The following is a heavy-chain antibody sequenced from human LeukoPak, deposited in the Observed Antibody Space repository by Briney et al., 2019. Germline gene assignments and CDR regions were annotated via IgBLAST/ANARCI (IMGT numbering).Heavy chain of an antibody. CDR2: ISGSGGST. CDR3: AKAIDCYDSSAPGY. V-gene: IGHV3-23*01. J-gene: IGHJ4*02. D-gene: IGHD3-22*01. Sequence: GGSLRLSCAASGFTFSSYAMSWVRQAPGKGLEWVSAISGSGGSTYYADSVKGRFTISRDNSKNTLYLQMNSLRAEDTAVYYCAKAIDCYDSSAPGYWGQGTLVTVSS. CDR1: GFTFSSYA.